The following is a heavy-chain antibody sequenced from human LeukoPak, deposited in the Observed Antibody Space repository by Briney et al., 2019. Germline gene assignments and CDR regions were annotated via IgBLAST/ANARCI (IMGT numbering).Heavy chain of an antibody. V-gene: IGHV3-73*01. CDR3: ARDSSSEGPLDY. D-gene: IGHD6-6*01. CDR1: GFTFSASA. Sequence: SGGSLKLSCAASGFTFSASAVHWVRQASGKGLEWIGRIRSKANNCATAYAGSLKGRFTVSRDDSKNTAYLQMNSLKTEDSAVYFCARDSSSEGPLDYWGQGTLVAVSS. J-gene: IGHJ4*02. CDR2: IRSKANNCAT.